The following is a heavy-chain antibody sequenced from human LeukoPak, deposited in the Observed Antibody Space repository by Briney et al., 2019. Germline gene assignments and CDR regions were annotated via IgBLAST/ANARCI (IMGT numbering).Heavy chain of an antibody. D-gene: IGHD1-26*01. J-gene: IGHJ4*02. CDR3: AKGPLAGARSYYFDH. CDR1: GFFFDKFA. V-gene: IGHV3-23*01. CDR2: ISASGERT. Sequence: PGGSLRPSCAASGFFFDKFAMSWVRQAPGKGLGWVSSISASGERTDYPDSVKGRFTISRDNSRNTLYVEMHSLRVEDTAVYFCAKGPLAGARSYYFDHWGQGTVVTVSS.